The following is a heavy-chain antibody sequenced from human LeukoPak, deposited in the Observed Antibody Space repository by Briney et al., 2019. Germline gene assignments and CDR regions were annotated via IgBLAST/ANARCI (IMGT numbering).Heavy chain of an antibody. CDR1: GGSISSSSYY. V-gene: IGHV4-39*01. J-gene: IGHJ6*02. CDR2: IYYSGST. Sequence: SETLSLTCTVSGGSISSSSYYWGWIRQPPGKGLEWIGSIYYSGSTYYNPSLKSRVTISVDTSKNQFSLKLSSATAADTAVYYCARRVALLFGDGSMDVWGQGTTVTVSS. D-gene: IGHD3-10*01. CDR3: ARRVALLFGDGSMDV.